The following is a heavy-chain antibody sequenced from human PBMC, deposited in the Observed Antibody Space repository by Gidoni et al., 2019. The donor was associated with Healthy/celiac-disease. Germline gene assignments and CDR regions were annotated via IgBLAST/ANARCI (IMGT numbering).Heavy chain of an antibody. D-gene: IGHD6-19*01. J-gene: IGHJ6*02. CDR1: GFTFSGSA. V-gene: IGHV3-73*02. CDR3: TRSRQLVFEQWLAGPSYYYYGMDV. CDR2: IRSKANSYAT. Sequence: EVQLVESGGGLVQPGGSLKLSCAASGFTFSGSAMHWVRQASGKGLEWVGRIRSKANSYATAYAASVKGRFTISRDDSKNTAYLQMNSLKTEDTAVYYCTRSRQLVFEQWLAGPSYYYYGMDVWGQGTTVTVSS.